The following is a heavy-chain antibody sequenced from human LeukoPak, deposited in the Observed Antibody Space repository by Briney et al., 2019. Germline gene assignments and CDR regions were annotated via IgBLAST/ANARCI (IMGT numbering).Heavy chain of an antibody. CDR1: GGSISSYY. CDR3: ATVGGAFDI. J-gene: IGHJ3*02. Sequence: SETLSLTCTVSGGSISSYYWNWIRQPAGKGLEWIGRIYTSGSTHYNPSLKSRVTMSVDRSKNQFSLNLTSVTAADTAVYYCATVGGAFDIWGQGTMVTVSS. D-gene: IGHD3-16*01. CDR2: IYTSGST. V-gene: IGHV4-4*07.